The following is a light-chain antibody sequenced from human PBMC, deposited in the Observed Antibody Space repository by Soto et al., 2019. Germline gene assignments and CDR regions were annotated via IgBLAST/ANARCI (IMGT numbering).Light chain of an antibody. Sequence: AIRMTQSPASFSSSTGDRATISCPASQSVSGYLAWYQQKPGQAPKLLIYAASTLPTGVPARFSGSGSGTDFTLTISCLQSEDFAPYYCQQYFSHPLTFGGGTKVEIK. J-gene: IGKJ4*01. V-gene: IGKV1-8*01. CDR1: QSVSGY. CDR3: QQYFSHPLT. CDR2: AAS.